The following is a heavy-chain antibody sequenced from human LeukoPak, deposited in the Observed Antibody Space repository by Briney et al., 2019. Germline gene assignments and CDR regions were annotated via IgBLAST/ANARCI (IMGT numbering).Heavy chain of an antibody. J-gene: IGHJ3*02. CDR1: RFTFSNYG. V-gene: IGHV3-48*01. CDR3: AREVGTPQAFDI. Sequence: GGSLRLSCAASRFTFSNYGVSWVRQAPGKGLEWVSHINSRSSTIYYADSVRGRFTISRDNAKNSLYLQMNSLKAEDTAIYYCAREVGTPQAFDIWGQGTMVTVSS. CDR2: INSRSSTI. D-gene: IGHD1-26*01.